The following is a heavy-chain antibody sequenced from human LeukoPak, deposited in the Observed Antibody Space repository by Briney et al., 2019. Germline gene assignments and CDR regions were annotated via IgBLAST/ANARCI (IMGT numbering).Heavy chain of an antibody. Sequence: GGSLRLSCAASGFTFSDHYMSWVRQAPGKGLEWVSYISGSSSDTNYADSVKCRFTISRDNAKNSLYLQMNSLRVEETAVYYCARGHYGMGVWGQGTTVTVSS. CDR1: GFTFSDHY. J-gene: IGHJ6*02. CDR3: ARGHYGMGV. V-gene: IGHV3-11*05. CDR2: ISGSSSDT.